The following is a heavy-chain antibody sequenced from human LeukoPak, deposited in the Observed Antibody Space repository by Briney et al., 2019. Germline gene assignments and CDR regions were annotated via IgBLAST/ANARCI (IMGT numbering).Heavy chain of an antibody. J-gene: IGHJ4*02. CDR2: ISGSGGST. CDR1: GFTFSSYS. V-gene: IGHV3-23*01. CDR3: AKGYGGKPELFDY. D-gene: IGHD4-23*01. Sequence: GGSLRLSCAASGFTFSSYSMNWVRQAPGKGLEWVSAISGSGGSTYYADSVKGRFTISRDNSKNTLYLQMNSLRAEDTAVYYCAKGYGGKPELFDYWGQGTLVTVSS.